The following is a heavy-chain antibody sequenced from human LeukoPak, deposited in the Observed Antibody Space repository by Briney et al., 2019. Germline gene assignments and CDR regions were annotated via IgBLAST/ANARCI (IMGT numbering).Heavy chain of an antibody. CDR1: GFTFSSYW. Sequence: GGSLRLSCAASGFTFSSYWMSWVRQAPGKGLEWVANIKQDGSEKYYVDSVKGRFTISRDNAKNSLYLQMNSLRAEDTAVYHCARDQLWSGYSIDYWGQGTLVTVSS. J-gene: IGHJ4*02. V-gene: IGHV3-7*01. D-gene: IGHD3-3*01. CDR2: IKQDGSEK. CDR3: ARDQLWSGYSIDY.